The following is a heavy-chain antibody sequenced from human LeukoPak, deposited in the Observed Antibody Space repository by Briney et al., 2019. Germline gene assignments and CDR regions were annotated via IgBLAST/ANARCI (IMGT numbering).Heavy chain of an antibody. D-gene: IGHD4-11*01. Sequence: GGSLRLSCAASGFTFITYAVSWVRQAPGKGLEWVSAISGSGGSTYYADSVKGRFTISRDDSKNTLYLQMNSLRAEDTAVYHCAKAVKGANYFDYWGQGTLVTVSS. CDR3: AKAVKGANYFDY. CDR2: ISGSGGST. CDR1: GFTFITYA. J-gene: IGHJ4*02. V-gene: IGHV3-23*01.